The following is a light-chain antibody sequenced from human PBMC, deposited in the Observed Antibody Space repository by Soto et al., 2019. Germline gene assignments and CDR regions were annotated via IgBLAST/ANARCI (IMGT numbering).Light chain of an antibody. V-gene: IGKV3-20*01. CDR3: HQYGSSVWT. CDR1: QSAYRNY. J-gene: IGKJ1*01. Sequence: EIVLTQSPGTLSLSPGETATLSCRASQSAYRNYLAWSQQKRGQAPRLLISGASIRATGIPDRFSGSGSGTDFTLTISRLEPEDFAVYYCHQYGSSVWTFGQGTKVEIK. CDR2: GAS.